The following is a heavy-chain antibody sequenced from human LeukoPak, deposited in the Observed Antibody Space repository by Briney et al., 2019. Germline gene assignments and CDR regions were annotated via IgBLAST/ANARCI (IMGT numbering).Heavy chain of an antibody. Sequence: GGSLRLSCVASGFTVDTYWMSWVRQAPGTGLDWVAHIEEDGTRKYYVDSVRGRFTISRDNAKNSLFLQMNSLRVEDTAVFYCVAWGSLVVWGQGTLVTVSS. CDR2: IEEDGTRK. J-gene: IGHJ4*02. D-gene: IGHD3-16*01. CDR3: VAWGSLVV. V-gene: IGHV3-7*01. CDR1: GFTVDTYW.